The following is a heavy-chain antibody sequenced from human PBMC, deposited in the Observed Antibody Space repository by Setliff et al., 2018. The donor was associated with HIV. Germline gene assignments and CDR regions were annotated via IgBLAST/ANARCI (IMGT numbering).Heavy chain of an antibody. CDR2: ISGYNGQT. Sequence: ASVKVSCKISGGTFSSFALSWVRQAPGQGLEWMGWISGYNGQTKDAQKFQGRLIMTTDTATSTSYMEMRSLRSDDTAIYYCARARYGGFDHWGQGSLVTVSS. D-gene: IGHD3-16*01. CDR3: ARARYGGFDH. J-gene: IGHJ4*02. CDR1: GGTFSSFA. V-gene: IGHV1-18*01.